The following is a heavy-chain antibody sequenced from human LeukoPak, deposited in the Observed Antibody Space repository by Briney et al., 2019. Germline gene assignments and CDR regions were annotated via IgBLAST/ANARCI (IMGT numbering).Heavy chain of an antibody. Sequence: GGSLRLSCAASGFTFSSYSMNWVRQAPGKGLEWVSYISSSSSTIYYADSVKGRFTISRDNAKNSLYLQMNSLRAEDTAVYYCANCEHEEWELLSFDYWGQGTLVTVSS. CDR3: ANCEHEEWELLSFDY. CDR2: ISSSSSTI. J-gene: IGHJ4*02. V-gene: IGHV3-48*01. D-gene: IGHD1-26*01. CDR1: GFTFSSYS.